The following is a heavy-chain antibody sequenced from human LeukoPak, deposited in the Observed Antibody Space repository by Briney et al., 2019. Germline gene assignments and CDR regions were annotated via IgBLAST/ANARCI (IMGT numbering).Heavy chain of an antibody. CDR1: GYTFTGYY. D-gene: IGHD3-3*01. J-gene: IGHJ6*02. CDR3: ARAPRPTIFGVVIDYYYYGMDV. V-gene: IGHV1-2*06. Sequence: ASVKVSCKASGYTFTGYYMHWVRQAPGQGLEWMGRINPNSGGTNYAQKFQGRVTMTRDTSISTAYMELSSLRSEDTAVYYCARAPRPTIFGVVIDYYYYGMDVWGQGTTVTVSS. CDR2: INPNSGGT.